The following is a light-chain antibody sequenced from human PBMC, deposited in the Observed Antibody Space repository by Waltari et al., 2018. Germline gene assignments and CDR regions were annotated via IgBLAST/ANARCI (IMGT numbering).Light chain of an antibody. CDR3: CSYAGDYSLV. CDR1: SGDVGGYND. J-gene: IGLJ1*01. Sequence: QSALTQPRPVSGSPGQPVTISCTGNSGDVGGYNDFSWYQHSPSKAPNLIIYDVDKPPSGFPDRFSGSKSGNTASLTISGLQSDDEADFYCCSYAGDYSLVFGTGTKVTVL. CDR2: DVD. V-gene: IGLV2-11*01.